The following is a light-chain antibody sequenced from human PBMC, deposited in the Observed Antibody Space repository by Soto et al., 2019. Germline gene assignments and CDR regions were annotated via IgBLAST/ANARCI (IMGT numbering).Light chain of an antibody. V-gene: IGLV2-14*01. CDR1: SSDVGIYNY. J-gene: IGLJ3*02. CDR3: TSFTASSIWV. CDR2: EVC. Sequence: QSVLTQPASVSGSPGQSITISCTGTSSDVGIYNYVSWYQQHPGKAPKLIICEVCNRPSGVSNRFSGSKSGNTASLTISGLRPEDEADYYCTSFTASSIWVFGGGTKVTVL.